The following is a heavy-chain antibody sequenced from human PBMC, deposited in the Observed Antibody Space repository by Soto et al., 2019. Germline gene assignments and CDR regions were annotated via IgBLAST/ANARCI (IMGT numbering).Heavy chain of an antibody. CDR1: EFTYSSGW. D-gene: IGHD3-10*01. V-gene: IGHV3-7*01. CDR2: IKQDGSEK. CDR3: ARDETYYYSSGLV. Sequence: PGWCLGLSCAYSEFTYSSGWRSWARQAPGKGLEWVANIKQDGSEKYYVDSVKGRFTISRDNAKNSLYLQMNSLRGEDTAVYYCARDETYYYSSGLVGGQGTLVTVSS. J-gene: IGHJ4*02.